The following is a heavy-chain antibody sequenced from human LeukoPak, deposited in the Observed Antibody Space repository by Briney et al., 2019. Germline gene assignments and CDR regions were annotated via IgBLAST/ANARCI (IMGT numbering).Heavy chain of an antibody. D-gene: IGHD3-3*01. CDR3: AKEQDFWSGLLDY. J-gene: IGHJ4*02. CDR1: GFTFSRYA. Sequence: GGSLRLSCAASGFTFSRYAMSLGRQAPGKGLGWVSGISGSGDSTYYADSVKGRFTLSRDNSKNTLYLQMNSLRAEDTAIYYCAKEQDFWSGLLDYWGQGTLVTVSS. CDR2: ISGSGDST. V-gene: IGHV3-23*01.